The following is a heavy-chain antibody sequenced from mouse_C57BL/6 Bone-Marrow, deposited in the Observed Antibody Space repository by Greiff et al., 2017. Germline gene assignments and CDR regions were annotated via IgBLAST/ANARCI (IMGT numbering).Heavy chain of an antibody. CDR2: LYPRDGST. CDR3: ARPSTVRGAMDY. D-gene: IGHD2-10*02. V-gene: IGHV1-85*01. Sequence: LQESGPELVKPGASVKLSCKASGYTFTSYDINWVKQRPGQGLEWIGWLYPRDGSTKYNEKVKGKATLTVDTSSSTAYMELHSLTSEDSAVYFCARPSTVRGAMDYWGQGTSVTVSS. CDR1: GYTFTSYD. J-gene: IGHJ4*01.